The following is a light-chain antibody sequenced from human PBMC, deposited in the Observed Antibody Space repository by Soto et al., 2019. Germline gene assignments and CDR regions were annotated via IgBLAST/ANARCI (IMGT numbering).Light chain of an antibody. CDR2: DAS. V-gene: IGKV3-11*01. CDR1: QSVSGY. CDR3: QQRSNWPYLT. J-gene: IGKJ4*01. Sequence: EIVLTQSPDTLSLSPGERATLSCRASQSVSGYLGWYQQKPGQAPRLLIYDASNRDYGVPARFRGSGSGTNITLTIASLEPDDFAVYYCQQRSNWPYLTFGGGTRV.